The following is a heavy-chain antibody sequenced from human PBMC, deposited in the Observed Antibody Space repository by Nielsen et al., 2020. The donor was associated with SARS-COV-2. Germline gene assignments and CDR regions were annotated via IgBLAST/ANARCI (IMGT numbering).Heavy chain of an antibody. Sequence: GESLKISCAASGFTFSSYWMSWVRQAQGKGLEWVANIKQDGSEKYYVDSVKGRLTISRDNAKNSLYLQMNSLRAEDTAVYYCARDPGYCSGGSCYSFDYWGQGTLVTVSS. CDR2: IKQDGSEK. J-gene: IGHJ4*02. CDR3: ARDPGYCSGGSCYSFDY. V-gene: IGHV3-7*01. CDR1: GFTFSSYW. D-gene: IGHD2-15*01.